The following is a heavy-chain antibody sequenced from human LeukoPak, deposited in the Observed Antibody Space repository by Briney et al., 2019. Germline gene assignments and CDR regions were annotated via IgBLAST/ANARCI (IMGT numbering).Heavy chain of an antibody. CDR1: GYTFTSYY. CDR3: ARDARVYYYDSSGYYYPY. CDR2: INPSGGST. Sequence: ASVKVSCKASGYTFTSYYMHWVRQAPGQGLEWMGIINPSGGSTSYTQKFQGRVTMTRDTSTSTVYMELSSLRSGDTAVYYCARDARVYYYDSSGYYYPYWGQGTLVTVSS. J-gene: IGHJ4*02. D-gene: IGHD3-22*01. V-gene: IGHV1-46*03.